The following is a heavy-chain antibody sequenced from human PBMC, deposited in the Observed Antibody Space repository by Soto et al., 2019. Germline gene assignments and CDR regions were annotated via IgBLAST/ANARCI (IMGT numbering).Heavy chain of an antibody. V-gene: IGHV4-39*02. CDR3: AREWREWLKTYYYYGMDV. D-gene: IGHD3-3*01. CDR2: IYYSGNT. Sequence: SETLSLTCTVSGGSISSTGDYWGWIRQPPGKGLEWIGNIYYSGNTNYNPSLKSRVTISVHTSKNQFSLKLSSVTAADTAVYYCAREWREWLKTYYYYGMDVWGQGTTVTVSS. CDR1: GGSISSTGDY. J-gene: IGHJ6*02.